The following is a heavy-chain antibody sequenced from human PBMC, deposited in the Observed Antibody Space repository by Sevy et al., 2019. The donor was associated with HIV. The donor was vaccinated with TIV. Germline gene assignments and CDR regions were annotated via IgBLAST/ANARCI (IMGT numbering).Heavy chain of an antibody. CDR3: ANHASDYDSSGYLERDAFDI. D-gene: IGHD3-22*01. CDR2: IYSDGST. Sequence: GGSLRLSCAASGFTVSDNYMSWVRQAPGKGLEWVSVIYSDGSTYYADSVKGRFTISRGNSKNTLYLQMNSLRAEDTAVYYCANHASDYDSSGYLERDAFDIWGQGTMVTVSS. J-gene: IGHJ3*02. V-gene: IGHV3-53*01. CDR1: GFTVSDNY.